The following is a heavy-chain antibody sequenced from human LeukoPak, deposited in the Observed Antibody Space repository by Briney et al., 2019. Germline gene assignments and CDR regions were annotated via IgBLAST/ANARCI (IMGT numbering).Heavy chain of an antibody. V-gene: IGHV3-30-3*01. Sequence: GGSLRLSCAASGFTFRNYVIHWVRQAPGKGLEWEAVTSSDLNVKLYADSVKGRFTISRDNSRSTLYLQMNSLRPEDTAIYYCAREGYYGSGSPPSLYFDYWGQGTLVTVSS. CDR3: AREGYYGSGSPPSLYFDY. J-gene: IGHJ4*02. CDR1: GFTFRNYV. CDR2: TSSDLNVK. D-gene: IGHD3-10*01.